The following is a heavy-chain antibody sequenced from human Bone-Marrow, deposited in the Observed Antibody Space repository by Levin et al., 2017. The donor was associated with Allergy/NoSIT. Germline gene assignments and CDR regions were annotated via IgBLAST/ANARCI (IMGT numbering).Heavy chain of an antibody. D-gene: IGHD3-22*01. J-gene: IGHJ3*02. CDR1: GYTFTDYY. CDR3: ARGPDYYDRAFDI. CDR2: INPNSGGT. Sequence: ASVKVSCKASGYTFTDYYMNWVRQAPGQGLEWMGWINPNSGGTNYAQKLQGRVTMTRDTSISTAYMELSGLVSDDTAVYYCARGPDYYDRAFDIWGQGTMVTVSS. V-gene: IGHV1-2*02.